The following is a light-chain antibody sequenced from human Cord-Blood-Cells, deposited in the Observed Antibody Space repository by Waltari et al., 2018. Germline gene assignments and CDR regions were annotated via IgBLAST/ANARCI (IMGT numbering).Light chain of an antibody. Sequence: DIQMTQSPSSLSASVGDSVTITCRASQSISSYLNWYQQKPGKAPKLLIYAASSLQSGVQSRFSGSGSGTDFTLTISSLQPEDFATYYCQQSYSTPWTFGQGTKVEIK. CDR2: AAS. CDR3: QQSYSTPWT. V-gene: IGKV1-39*01. J-gene: IGKJ1*01. CDR1: QSISSY.